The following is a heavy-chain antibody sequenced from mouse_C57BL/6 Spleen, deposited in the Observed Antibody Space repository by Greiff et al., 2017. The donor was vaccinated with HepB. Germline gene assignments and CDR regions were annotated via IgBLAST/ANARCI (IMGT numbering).Heavy chain of an antibody. Sequence: QVQLKQPGAELVMPGASVKLSCKASGYTFTSYWMHWVKQRPGQGLEWIGEIDPSDSYTNYNQKFKGKSTLTVDKSSSTAYMQLSSLTSEDSAVYYCARLELRRENFDYWGQGTTLTVSS. CDR2: IDPSDSYT. J-gene: IGHJ2*01. CDR3: ARLELRRENFDY. CDR1: GYTFTSYW. D-gene: IGHD2-4*01. V-gene: IGHV1-69*01.